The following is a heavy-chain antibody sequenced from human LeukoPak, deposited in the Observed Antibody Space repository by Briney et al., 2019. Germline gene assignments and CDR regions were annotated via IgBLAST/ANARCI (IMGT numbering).Heavy chain of an antibody. J-gene: IGHJ4*02. V-gene: IGHV3-30-3*01. D-gene: IGHD1-26*01. CDR1: GFTFSSYA. Sequence: HPGGSLRLSCAASGFTFSSYAMHWVRQAPGKGLEWVAVISYDGSNKYYADSVKGRFTISRDNSKNTLYLQMNSLRAEDTAVYYCARGPYSGKPIGYWGQGTLVTVSS. CDR2: ISYDGSNK. CDR3: ARGPYSGKPIGY.